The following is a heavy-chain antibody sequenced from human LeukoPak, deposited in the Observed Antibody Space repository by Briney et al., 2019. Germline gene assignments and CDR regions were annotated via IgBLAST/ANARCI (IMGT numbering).Heavy chain of an antibody. D-gene: IGHD6-13*01. J-gene: IGHJ4*02. V-gene: IGHV3-48*03. Sequence: PGGSLRLSCAASGFTFSSYEMNWVRQAPGKGLEWVSYISSSGSTIYYADSVKGRFTISRDNAKNSLYLQLNSLRDEDSAIYYCAKGGKYSNSWFDWWGQGTLVTVSS. CDR3: AKGGKYSNSWFDW. CDR2: ISSSGSTI. CDR1: GFTFSSYE.